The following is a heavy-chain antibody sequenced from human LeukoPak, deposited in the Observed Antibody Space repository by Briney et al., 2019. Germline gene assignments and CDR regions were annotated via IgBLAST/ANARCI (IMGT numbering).Heavy chain of an antibody. CDR2: INPNSGGT. CDR3: ARSGVWGSYRYFGAFDI. D-gene: IGHD3-16*02. Sequence: ASVKVSCKASGYTFTGYYMHWVRQAPGQGLEWMGWINPNSGGTNYAQKFQGRVTMTRDTSISTAHMELSRLRSDDTAVYYCARSGVWGSYRYFGAFDIWGQGTMVTVSS. CDR1: GYTFTGYY. J-gene: IGHJ3*02. V-gene: IGHV1-2*02.